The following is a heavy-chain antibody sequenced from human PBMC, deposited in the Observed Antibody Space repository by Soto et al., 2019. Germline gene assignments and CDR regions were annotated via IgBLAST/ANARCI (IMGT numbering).Heavy chain of an antibody. Sequence: SQTLSLTCAISGDSVSSNSAAWNWIRQSPSRGLEWLGRTYYRSKWYNDYAVSVKSRITINPDTSKNQFSLQLNSVTPEDTAVYYCARDRLVFKVIWADAVDIWGQGTMVTVSS. D-gene: IGHD2-21*01. CDR3: ARDRLVFKVIWADAVDI. J-gene: IGHJ3*02. CDR1: GDSVSSNSAA. V-gene: IGHV6-1*01. CDR2: TYYRSKWYN.